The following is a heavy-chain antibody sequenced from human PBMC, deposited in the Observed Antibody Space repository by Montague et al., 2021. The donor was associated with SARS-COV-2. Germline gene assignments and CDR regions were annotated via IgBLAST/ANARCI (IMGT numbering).Heavy chain of an antibody. Sequence: SETLSLTCAVSGASTNSNSYYWGWIRQPPGKGLDWIGSFYYTGYTCYTPSLKSRVTISGDTSKNQFSLKLTSVTAAVTAVYYCARIVGDCSSDSCYAVRWGQGTVVTVSS. V-gene: IGHV4-39*01. J-gene: IGHJ4*02. CDR3: ARIVGDCSSDSCYAVR. CDR2: FYYTGYT. D-gene: IGHD2-2*01. CDR1: GASTNSNSYY.